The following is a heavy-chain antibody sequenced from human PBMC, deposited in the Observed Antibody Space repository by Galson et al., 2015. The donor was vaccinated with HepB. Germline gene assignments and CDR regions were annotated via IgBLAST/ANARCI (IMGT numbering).Heavy chain of an antibody. V-gene: IGHV3-74*01. CDR2: INSDGSIT. J-gene: IGHJ6*02. CDR3: AREKGHAYGYHYYYYGMDV. CDR1: GFTFSSYW. Sequence: SLRLSCAASGFTFSSYWMHWVRQAPGKGLVWVSRINSDGSITSYADSVKGRFAISRDNAKNTLYLQMNSLRAEDTAVYYCAREKGHAYGYHYYYYGMDVWGQGTTVTVSS. D-gene: IGHD4-17*01.